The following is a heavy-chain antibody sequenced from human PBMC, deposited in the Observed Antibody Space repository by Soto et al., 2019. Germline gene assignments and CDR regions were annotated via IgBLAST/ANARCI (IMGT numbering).Heavy chain of an antibody. CDR2: INPSCGST. D-gene: IGHD3-22*01. Sequence: ASVKVSCKASGYTFTSYYMHWVRQAPGQGLEGMGIINPSCGSTSYAQKFQGRVTMTRDTSTSTVYMELSSLRSEDTAVYYCARVLQAPYYYDSSGYPVFDPWGQGTLVTVSS. CDR1: GYTFTSYY. V-gene: IGHV1-46*01. J-gene: IGHJ5*02. CDR3: ARVLQAPYYYDSSGYPVFDP.